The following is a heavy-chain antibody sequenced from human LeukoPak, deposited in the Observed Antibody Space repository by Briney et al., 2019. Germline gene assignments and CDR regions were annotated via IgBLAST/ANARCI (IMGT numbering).Heavy chain of an antibody. CDR3: ARVEDVDTAMALTIHFDY. CDR2: ISAYNGNR. D-gene: IGHD5-18*01. J-gene: IGHJ4*02. Sequence: ASVKVSCKASGYTFTSYGISWVRQAPGQGLEWMGWISAYNGNRNYAQKLQGRVIMTTDTSTSTAFMELRSLRSDDTAVYYCARVEDVDTAMALTIHFDYWGQGTLVTVSS. V-gene: IGHV1-18*04. CDR1: GYTFTSYG.